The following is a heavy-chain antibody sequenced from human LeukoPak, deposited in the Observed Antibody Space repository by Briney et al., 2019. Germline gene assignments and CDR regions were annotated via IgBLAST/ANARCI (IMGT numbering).Heavy chain of an antibody. J-gene: IGHJ4*02. V-gene: IGHV3-7*01. CDR2: TKQDGSEK. D-gene: IGHD5-18*01. CDR1: GFTFSSYW. Sequence: GGSLRLSCAASGFTFSSYWMSWVRQAPGKGLEWVADTKQDGSEKYYVDSVKGRFTISRDNAKNLLYLQMNSLRAEDTAVYYCARDLSGVTGYTYGRGIDYWGQGTLVTVSS. CDR3: ARDLSGVTGYTYGRGIDY.